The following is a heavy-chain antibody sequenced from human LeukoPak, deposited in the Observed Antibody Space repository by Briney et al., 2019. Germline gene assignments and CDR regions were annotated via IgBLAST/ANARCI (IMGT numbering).Heavy chain of an antibody. J-gene: IGHJ5*02. Sequence: SETLSLTCTVSGGSISRYYWSWIRQPPGKGLEWIGYIYTSGSTNYNPSLKSRVTISVDTSKNQFSLKLSSVTAADTAVYYCARHKPPNLYCSGGSCYSNWFDPWGQGTLVTVSS. CDR2: IYTSGST. CDR3: ARHKPPNLYCSGGSCYSNWFDP. CDR1: GGSISRYY. V-gene: IGHV4-4*09. D-gene: IGHD2-15*01.